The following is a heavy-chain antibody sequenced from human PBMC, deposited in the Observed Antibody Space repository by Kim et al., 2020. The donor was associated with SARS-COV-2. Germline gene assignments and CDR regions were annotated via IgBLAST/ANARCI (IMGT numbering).Heavy chain of an antibody. CDR3: ARGRDIIAAAPFDP. Sequence: SETLSLTCAVYGGSFSGYYWSWIRQPPGKGLEWIGEINHSGSTNYNPSLKSRVTISVDTSKNQFSLKLSSVTAADTAVYYCARGRDIIAAAPFDPWGQGTLVTVSS. J-gene: IGHJ5*02. CDR2: INHSGST. D-gene: IGHD6-13*01. CDR1: GGSFSGYY. V-gene: IGHV4-34*01.